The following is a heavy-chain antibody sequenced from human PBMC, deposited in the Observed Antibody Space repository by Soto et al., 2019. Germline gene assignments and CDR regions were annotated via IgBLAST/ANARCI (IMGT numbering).Heavy chain of an antibody. CDR2: INPVGGST. V-gene: IGHV1-46*01. CDR1: GYTFSSYS. Sequence: QVQLVQSGAEVKSPGASVKISCKASGYTFSSYSMHWVRQAPGQGLEWVGVINPVGGSTRYAQKFQGRVAMTRDTSTSTFDMELSSLRPEDTAVYYCARSLIAADAGEGYWGQGTLVTVSS. CDR3: ARSLIAADAGEGY. D-gene: IGHD6-13*01. J-gene: IGHJ4*02.